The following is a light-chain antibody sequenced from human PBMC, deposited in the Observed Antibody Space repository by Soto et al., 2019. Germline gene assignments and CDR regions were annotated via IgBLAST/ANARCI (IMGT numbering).Light chain of an antibody. Sequence: DIQMTQSPSTLSGSVGDRVTITCRASQTISSWLAWYQQKPGKAPKLLIYKASTLKSGVPSRFSGSVSGTEFTLTISSLQPDDFANYYCQHYNSYSEAFGQGTKVELK. CDR2: KAS. J-gene: IGKJ1*01. CDR1: QTISSW. CDR3: QHYNSYSEA. V-gene: IGKV1-5*03.